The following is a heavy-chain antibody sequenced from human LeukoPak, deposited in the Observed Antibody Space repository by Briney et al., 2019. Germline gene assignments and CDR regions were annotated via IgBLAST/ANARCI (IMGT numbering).Heavy chain of an antibody. Sequence: GGSLRLSCAASGFTFSSYAMSWVRQAPGKGLEWLSAISGSGGSTYYADSVKGRFTISRDNSKNTLYLQMNSLRAEDTAVYYCAKVGGYCTNGVCYSYYYYYYMDVWGKGTTVTVSS. CDR1: GFTFSSYA. CDR2: ISGSGGST. V-gene: IGHV3-23*01. CDR3: AKVGGYCTNGVCYSYYYYYYMDV. D-gene: IGHD2-8*01. J-gene: IGHJ6*03.